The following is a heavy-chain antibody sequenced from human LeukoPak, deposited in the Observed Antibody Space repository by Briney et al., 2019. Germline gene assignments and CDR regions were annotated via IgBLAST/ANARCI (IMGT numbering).Heavy chain of an antibody. CDR2: INHSGST. Sequence: SETLSLTCTVSGGSISSGDYYWTWIRPPPGKGLEWVGNINHSGSTNYMASLKSRLTLSLDTSRKHFSLSLSSVTGADTAVCFCARGLRGIMFRRAITDLNWFDPWGQGTLVAVSS. D-gene: IGHD3-16*01. CDR1: GGSISSGDYY. CDR3: ARGLRGIMFRRAITDLNWFDP. V-gene: IGHV4-30-4*01. J-gene: IGHJ5*02.